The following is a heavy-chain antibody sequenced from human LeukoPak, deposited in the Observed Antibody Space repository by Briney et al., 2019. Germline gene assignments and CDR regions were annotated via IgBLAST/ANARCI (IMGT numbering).Heavy chain of an antibody. D-gene: IGHD6-19*01. CDR2: IYYSGST. CDR1: GGSISSSSYY. Sequence: SETLSLTCTVSGGSISSSSYYWGWIRQPPGKGLEWIGSIYYSGSTYYNPSLKSRVTISVDTSKNQFSLKLSSVTAADTAVYYCARRAAVAGSFDYWGQGTLVTVSS. J-gene: IGHJ4*02. V-gene: IGHV4-39*01. CDR3: ARRAAVAGSFDY.